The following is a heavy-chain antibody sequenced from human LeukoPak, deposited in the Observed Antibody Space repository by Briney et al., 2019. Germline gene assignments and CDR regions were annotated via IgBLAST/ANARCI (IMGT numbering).Heavy chain of an antibody. J-gene: IGHJ4*02. D-gene: IGHD6-13*01. V-gene: IGHV4-59*01. Sequence: SETLSLTCSVSGXSINSYYWSWIRQPPGKGLECLVYFYYSGSTKYNPSLKSRISISVDTSKNQFSLKLSSVTAAATAVYYCARWSEAAAGIYNWGQGTLVTVSS. CDR3: ARWSEAAAGIYN. CDR1: GXSINSYY. CDR2: FYYSGST.